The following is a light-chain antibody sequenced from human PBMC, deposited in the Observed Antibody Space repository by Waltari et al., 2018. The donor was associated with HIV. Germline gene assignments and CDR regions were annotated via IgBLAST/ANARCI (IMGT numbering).Light chain of an antibody. Sequence: DIVMTQSPDSLAVSLGERATINCKSSRSILYRSKNYLAWYQQKPGQSPNLLIYWASTRESGVPDRFSGSGSGTDFTLTISSLQAEDVAVYYCQQYYITPYTFGQGTKLEIK. V-gene: IGKV4-1*01. J-gene: IGKJ2*01. CDR3: QQYYITPYT. CDR2: WAS. CDR1: RSILYRSKNY.